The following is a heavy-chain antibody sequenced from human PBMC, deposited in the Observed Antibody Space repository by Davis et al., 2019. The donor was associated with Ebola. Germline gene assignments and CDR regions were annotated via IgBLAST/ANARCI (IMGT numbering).Heavy chain of an antibody. V-gene: IGHV3-9*01. CDR1: GFTFSSYW. Sequence: PGGSLRLSCAASGFTFSSYWMSWVRQAPGKGLEWVSGISWNSGSIGYADSVKGRFTISRDNAKNSLYLQMNSLRAEDTALYYCAKDQRGQYYYYGMDYWGQGTLVTVSS. CDR2: ISWNSGSI. D-gene: IGHD2/OR15-2a*01. CDR3: AKDQRGQYYYYGMDY. J-gene: IGHJ4*02.